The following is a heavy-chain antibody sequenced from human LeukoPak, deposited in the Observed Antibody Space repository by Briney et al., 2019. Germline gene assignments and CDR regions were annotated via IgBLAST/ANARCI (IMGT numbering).Heavy chain of an antibody. V-gene: IGHV4-59*01. CDR2: IYYSGST. D-gene: IGHD4-11*01. J-gene: IGHJ6*03. CDR3: ARVEVPTSNYYYYMDV. CDR1: GGSISSYY. Sequence: PSETLSLTCTVSGGSISSYYWSWIRQPPGKGLEWIGYIYYSGSTNYNPSLKSRVTISIDTSKNQFSLKPSSVTAADTAVYYCARVEVPTSNYYYYMDVWGKGTTVTVSS.